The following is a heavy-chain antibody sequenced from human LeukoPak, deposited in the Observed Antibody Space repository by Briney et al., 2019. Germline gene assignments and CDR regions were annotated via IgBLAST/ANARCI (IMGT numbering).Heavy chain of an antibody. J-gene: IGHJ4*02. CDR1: GFTFSSYA. CDR3: AKGRGTAVTSAANY. Sequence: PVGSLRLSCAASGFTFSSYAMSSVRQAPGKGLEWVSSISGSGDNTYYADSVKDRFSISRDNSETTVSLQMNSLRAEDTAVYYCAKGRGTAVTSAANYWGQGTLVTVSS. D-gene: IGHD4-17*01. V-gene: IGHV3-23*01. CDR2: ISGSGDNT.